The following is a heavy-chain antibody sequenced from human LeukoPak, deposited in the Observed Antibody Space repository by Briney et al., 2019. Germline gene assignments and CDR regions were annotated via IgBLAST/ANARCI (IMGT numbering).Heavy chain of an antibody. J-gene: IGHJ4*02. CDR3: ARVIAGDYDFWSGSEFDF. CDR1: GYTFTNYA. Sequence: ASVKVSCKASGYTFTNYAMNWVRQAPGQGLEWMGWINTNTGNPTYAQGFTGRFVFSLDTSASTAYLQISSLKAEDTAFYYCARVIAGDYDFWSGSEFDFWGQGTLVTVSS. V-gene: IGHV7-4-1*02. CDR2: INTNTGNP. D-gene: IGHD3-3*01.